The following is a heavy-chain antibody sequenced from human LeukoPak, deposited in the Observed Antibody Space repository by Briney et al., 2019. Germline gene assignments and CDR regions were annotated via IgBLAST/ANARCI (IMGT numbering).Heavy chain of an antibody. D-gene: IGHD1-26*01. Sequence: GGSLRLSCAASGFAFSGYAMFSVRQARGRGLEWVSIIYNDDATTYYADSVKGRFTVPRDNSKNTLYLEMNSLRAEDTAVYYCAKGEGGTYFNYCFDYWGQGTRVTVPS. CDR3: AKGEGGTYFNYCFDY. CDR1: GFAFSGYA. CDR2: IYNDDATT. J-gene: IGHJ4*02. V-gene: IGHV3-23*03.